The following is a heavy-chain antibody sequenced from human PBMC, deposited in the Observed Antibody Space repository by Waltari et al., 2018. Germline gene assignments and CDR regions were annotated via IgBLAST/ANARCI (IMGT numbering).Heavy chain of an antibody. CDR2: MNPNIGGT. CDR1: GYVFTDYY. J-gene: IGHJ4*02. CDR3: ATYLRSSGSYSLIY. V-gene: IGHV1-2*02. D-gene: IGHD1-26*01. Sequence: QAQLVQSGAEVKQPGASVKVSCKASGYVFTDYYMHWVRQAPGQGLEWLGWMNPNIGGTNYAQKFQGRLTLTRDTSINTAYMELSSLRSDDTAVYYCATYLRSSGSYSLIYWGQGTLVAVSS.